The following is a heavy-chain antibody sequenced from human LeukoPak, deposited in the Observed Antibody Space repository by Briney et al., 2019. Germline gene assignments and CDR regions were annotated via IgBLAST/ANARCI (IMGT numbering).Heavy chain of an antibody. D-gene: IGHD4-17*01. V-gene: IGHV3-23*01. CDR1: GFTFSTFA. Sequence: GGSLRLSCAASGFTFSTFAMIWVRQPPGKGLEWVSSIFPSGGEIHYADSVRGRFTISRDNSKNTVYLQMNSLRAEDTAVYYCARENYGDSTGGRFQHWGQGTLVTVSS. J-gene: IGHJ1*01. CDR3: ARENYGDSTGGRFQH. CDR2: IFPSGGEI.